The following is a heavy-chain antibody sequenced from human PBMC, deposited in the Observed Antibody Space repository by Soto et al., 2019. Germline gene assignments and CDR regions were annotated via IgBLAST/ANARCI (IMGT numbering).Heavy chain of an antibody. CDR3: ARDTTYYYSSSGSYYRWYFDY. Sequence: GGSLRLSCAASGFTFSSYSMNWVRQAPGKGLEWVSSISSTSNYIYYADSVKGRFTISRDNAKNSLYVQMNSLRAEDTAVYYCARDTTYYYSSSGSYYRWYFDYWGQGTLVTVSS. D-gene: IGHD3-10*01. CDR2: ISSTSNYI. V-gene: IGHV3-21*01. J-gene: IGHJ4*02. CDR1: GFTFSSYS.